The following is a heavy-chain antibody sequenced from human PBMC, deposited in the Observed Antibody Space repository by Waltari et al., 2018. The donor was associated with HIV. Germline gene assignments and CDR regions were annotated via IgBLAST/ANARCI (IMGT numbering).Heavy chain of an antibody. CDR2: ISTSSSYI. D-gene: IGHD6-13*01. CDR1: GFTFGDYY. J-gene: IGHJ4*02. Sequence: EVQLVESGGGLVKPGGSLRLSCAASGFTFGDYYMHWVSQAPGKGLEWVSSISTSSSYIYYSDSVKGRFTISRDNAKNSLYLQMNSLRAEDTAVYYCARGGLGRYSSSWGTYWGQGTLVTVSS. V-gene: IGHV3-21*01. CDR3: ARGGLGRYSSSWGTY.